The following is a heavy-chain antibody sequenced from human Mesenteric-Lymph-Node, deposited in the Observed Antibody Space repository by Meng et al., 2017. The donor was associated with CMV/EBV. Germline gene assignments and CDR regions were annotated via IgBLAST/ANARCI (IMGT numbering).Heavy chain of an antibody. Sequence: GGSLRLSCAASGFIFSDYYMSWIRQAPGKGLEWVSYISSSGRTIFYADSVRGRFTISRDNAKNSLSLQMNSLRAEDTAVYYCARAPYSTSYLFDSWGQGTLVTVSS. CDR2: ISSSGRTI. J-gene: IGHJ4*02. CDR1: GFIFSDYY. D-gene: IGHD6-6*01. CDR3: ARAPYSTSYLFDS. V-gene: IGHV3-11*01.